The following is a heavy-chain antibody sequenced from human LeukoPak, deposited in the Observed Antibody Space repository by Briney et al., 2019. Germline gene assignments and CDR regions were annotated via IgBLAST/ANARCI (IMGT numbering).Heavy chain of an antibody. J-gene: IGHJ3*02. CDR3: ASSIAAAGPDAFDI. V-gene: IGHV4-59*01. D-gene: IGHD6-13*01. CDR1: GGSISSYY. Sequence: SETLSLTCTVSGGSISSYYWSWIRQPPGKGLEWIGYIYYSGSTNYNPSLKSRVTISVDTSKNQFSLKLSSVTAADTAVYYCASSIAAAGPDAFDIWGQGTMVTVSS. CDR2: IYYSGST.